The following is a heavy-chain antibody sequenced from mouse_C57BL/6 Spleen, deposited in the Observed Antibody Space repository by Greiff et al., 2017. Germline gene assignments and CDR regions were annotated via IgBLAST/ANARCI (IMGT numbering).Heavy chain of an antibody. CDR2: ISNGGGST. D-gene: IGHD1-1*01. CDR1: GFTFSDYY. CDR3: ARPPFYYGSSGGFAY. J-gene: IGHJ3*01. V-gene: IGHV5-12*01. Sequence: EVKVVESGGGLVQPGGSLKLSCAASGFTFSDYYMYWVRQTPEKRLEWVAYISNGGGSTYYTATVKGRFTISRDNAKNTLYLQMSRLKSEDTAMYYCARPPFYYGSSGGFAYWGQGTLVTVSA.